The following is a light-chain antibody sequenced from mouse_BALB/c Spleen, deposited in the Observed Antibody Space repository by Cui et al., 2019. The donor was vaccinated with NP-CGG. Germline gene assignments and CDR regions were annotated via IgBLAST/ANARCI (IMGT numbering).Light chain of an antibody. J-gene: IGLJ1*01. CDR3: SLWYSNHWV. CDR1: TGAVTTSNY. CDR2: GTN. V-gene: IGLV1*01. Sequence: QAVGTQDSELATSPGETVTHTCRSSTGAVTTSNYANWVQEKPDHLFTGLIGGTNNRAPGVPARFSGSLIGDKAALTITGAQTEDEAIYFCSLWYSNHWVFGGGTKLTVL.